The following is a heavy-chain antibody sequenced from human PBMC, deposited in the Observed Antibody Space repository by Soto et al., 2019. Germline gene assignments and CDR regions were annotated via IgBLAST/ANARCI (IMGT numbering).Heavy chain of an antibody. V-gene: IGHV3-15*01. CDR2: IKTKPDDGTI. D-gene: IGHD1-1*01. CDR1: GLIFSEVW. J-gene: IGHJ4*02. Sequence: PGGSLRLSCAAPGLIFSEVWMTWVRQAPGKGLEWVGRIKTKPDDGTIDYAAPVRGRFTISRDDSKNTLYLQMTSLTPDDTGVYYCTTSNLGVDFWGPGTLVTVSS. CDR3: TTSNLGVDF.